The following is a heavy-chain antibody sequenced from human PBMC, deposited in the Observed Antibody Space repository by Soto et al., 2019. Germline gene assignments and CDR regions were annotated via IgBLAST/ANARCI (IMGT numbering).Heavy chain of an antibody. Sequence: EVQLVESGGGLVQPGGSLRLSCAASGFTFSSYDMHWVRQATGKGLEWVSAIGTAGDTYYPGSVKGRFTISRENAKNSLYLQMNSLRAGDPAVYYCARAGVYGSFDIWGHGTMGTVSS. CDR2: IGTAGDT. CDR1: GFTFSSYD. CDR3: ARAGVYGSFDI. J-gene: IGHJ3*02. V-gene: IGHV3-13*01. D-gene: IGHD4-17*01.